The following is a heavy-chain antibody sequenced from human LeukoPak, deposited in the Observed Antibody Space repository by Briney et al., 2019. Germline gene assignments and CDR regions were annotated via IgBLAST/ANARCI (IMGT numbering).Heavy chain of an antibody. V-gene: IGHV1-18*01. CDR1: GYTFTGYG. CDR3: AREPWGGYSYVPSSWDY. D-gene: IGHD5-18*01. CDR2: ISAYNGNT. Sequence: ASVKVSCKASGYTFTGYGISWVRQAPGQGLEWMGGISAYNGNTNYAQKLQGRVTMTTDTATSTAYMELRSLRSDDTAVYYCAREPWGGYSYVPSSWDYWGQGTLVTVSS. J-gene: IGHJ4*02.